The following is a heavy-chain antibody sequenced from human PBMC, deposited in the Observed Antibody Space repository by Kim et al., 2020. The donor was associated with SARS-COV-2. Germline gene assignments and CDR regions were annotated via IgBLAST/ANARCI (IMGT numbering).Heavy chain of an antibody. J-gene: IGHJ4*02. D-gene: IGHD3-10*01. CDR3: ARGKLY. CDR2: QDESGK. V-gene: IGHV3-7*01. Sequence: QDESGKNYVESVKGRLPISRDNAKNSLFLQMNSLRAEDTAVYYCARGKLYWGLGTLVTVSS.